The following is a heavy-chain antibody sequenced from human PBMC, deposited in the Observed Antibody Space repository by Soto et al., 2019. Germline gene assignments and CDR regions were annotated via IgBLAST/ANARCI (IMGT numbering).Heavy chain of an antibody. V-gene: IGHV4-59*12. D-gene: IGHD6-13*01. CDR2: IYYSGST. J-gene: IGHJ4*02. Sequence: SETLSLTCTVSGGSISSYYWSWIRQPPGKGLEWIGYIYYSGSTNYNPSLKGRFTISRDNSKNTLYLQMNSLRAEDTAVYYCARGKPQLAPFDYWGQGTLVTVSS. CDR3: ARGKPQLAPFDY. CDR1: GGSISSYY.